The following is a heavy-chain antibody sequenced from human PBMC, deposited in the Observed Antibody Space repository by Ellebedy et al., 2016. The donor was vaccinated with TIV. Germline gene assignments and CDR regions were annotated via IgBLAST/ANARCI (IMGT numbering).Heavy chain of an antibody. CDR1: GFTFSSYR. CDR2: IKEDGSEK. D-gene: IGHD1-26*01. CDR3: ARAHSVSDTGSFDC. V-gene: IGHV3-7*01. J-gene: IGHJ4*02. Sequence: GGSLRLXXAASGFTFSSYRMTWVRQAPGKGLEWVANIKEDGSEKYYVDSVKGRFTISRDNAKNSLYLQMNSLRAEDTAVYHCARAHSVSDTGSFDCWGQGTLVTVSS.